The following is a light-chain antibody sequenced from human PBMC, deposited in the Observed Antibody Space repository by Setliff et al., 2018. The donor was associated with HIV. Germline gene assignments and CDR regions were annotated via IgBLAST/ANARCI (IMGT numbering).Light chain of an antibody. V-gene: IGLV2-23*01. CDR3: CSNTGSNTYV. Sequence: QSALAQPASVSGSPGQSITISCTGTSSDVGRYNLISWYQQHPGKAPKLMIYQATKRPSRVSNRFSGSKSGNTASLTISGLQAEDEADYYCCSNTGSNTYVFGTGTKVTVL. CDR2: QAT. CDR1: SSDVGRYNL. J-gene: IGLJ1*01.